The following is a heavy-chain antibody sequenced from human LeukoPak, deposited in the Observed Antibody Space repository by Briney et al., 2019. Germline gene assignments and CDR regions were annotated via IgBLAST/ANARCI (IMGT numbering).Heavy chain of an antibody. J-gene: IGHJ4*02. CDR2: INPNSDDT. CDR1: GYAFIGYY. V-gene: IGHV1-2*02. D-gene: IGHD1-26*01. Sequence: GASVKVSCKASGYAFIGYYMHWLRQAPGQGLEWMAWINPNSDDTSYAQKFQGRVTMTRDTSISTAYMELKSLKSDDTAVYYCARVGIVGAPIDYWGQGTLVTVSS. CDR3: ARVGIVGAPIDY.